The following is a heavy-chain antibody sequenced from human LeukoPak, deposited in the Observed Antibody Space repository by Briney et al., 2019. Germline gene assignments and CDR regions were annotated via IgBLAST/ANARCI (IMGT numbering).Heavy chain of an antibody. J-gene: IGHJ4*02. CDR2: ISYDGSNK. V-gene: IGHV3-30*18. D-gene: IGHD3-22*01. CDR3: AKDINYYDSSGYYYGPPDY. CDR1: GFTFSSYG. Sequence: GGSLRLSCAASGFTFSSYGMHWVRQAPGKGLEWVAVISYDGSNKYYADSVKGRFTISRDNSKNTLYLQMNSLRAEDTAVYYCAKDINYYDSSGYYYGPPDYWGQGTLVTVSS.